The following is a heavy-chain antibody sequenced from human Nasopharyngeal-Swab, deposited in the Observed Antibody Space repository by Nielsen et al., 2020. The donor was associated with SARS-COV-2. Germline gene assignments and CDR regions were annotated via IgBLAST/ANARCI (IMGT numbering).Heavy chain of an antibody. Sequence: GESLKISCAASGFTFSGSDMHWVRQASGKGLEWVGRIRSKANSYATAYAASVKGRFTISRDDSKNTAYLQMNSLKTEDTSVYYCTRLDVAAAGTPDHYWGQGTLVTVSS. CDR1: GFTFSGSD. D-gene: IGHD6-13*01. CDR2: IRSKANSYAT. V-gene: IGHV3-73*01. CDR3: TRLDVAAAGTPDHY. J-gene: IGHJ4*02.